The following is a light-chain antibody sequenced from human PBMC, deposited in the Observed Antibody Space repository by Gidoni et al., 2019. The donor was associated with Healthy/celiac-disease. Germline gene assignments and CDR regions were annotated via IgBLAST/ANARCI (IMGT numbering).Light chain of an antibody. J-gene: IGLJ1*01. V-gene: IGLV1-47*01. Sequence: QSVLTQPPSASGTPGPRVTISCSGSSSNIGSNYVYWYQQPPGTAPKLLIYRNNQRPSGVPDRFSGSKSGTSASLAISGLRSEDEADYYCAAWDDSLSGDYVFGTGTKVTVL. CDR2: RNN. CDR1: SSNIGSNY. CDR3: AAWDDSLSGDYV.